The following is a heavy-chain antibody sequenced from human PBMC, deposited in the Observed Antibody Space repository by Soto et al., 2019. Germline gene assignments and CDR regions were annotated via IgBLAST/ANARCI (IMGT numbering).Heavy chain of an antibody. CDR3: ARSTRTVTTFDY. J-gene: IGHJ4*02. CDR2: IYHSGST. D-gene: IGHD4-17*01. CDR1: GGSISRGGYS. V-gene: IGHV4-30-2*01. Sequence: SETLSLTCAVSGGSISRGGYSWSWIRQPPGKGLEWIGYIYHSGSTYYNPSLKSRVTISVDRSKNQFSLKLSSVTAADTAVYYCARSTRTVTTFDYWGQGTLVTVSS.